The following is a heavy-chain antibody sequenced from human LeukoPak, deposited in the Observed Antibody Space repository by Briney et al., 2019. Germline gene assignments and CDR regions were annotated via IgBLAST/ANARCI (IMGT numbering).Heavy chain of an antibody. V-gene: IGHV3-30*14. CDR3: ARALMIVGGYYYGMDV. CDR1: GFTFSSYT. J-gene: IGHJ6*02. D-gene: IGHD1-26*01. CDR2: MSYDGAIT. Sequence: GGSLRLSCTASGFTFSSYTMHWVRQAPGKGLECVAVMSYDGAITYYADSVKGRFTISRDNSKNTLYLQMNSLRAEDTAVYYCARALMIVGGYYYGMDVWGQGTTVTVSS.